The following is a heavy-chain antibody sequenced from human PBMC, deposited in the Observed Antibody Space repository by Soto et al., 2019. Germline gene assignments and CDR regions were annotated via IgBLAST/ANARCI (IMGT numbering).Heavy chain of an antibody. CDR3: AKDFKISGGHYGSLNYYYGMDV. V-gene: IGHV3-30*18. D-gene: IGHD3-10*01. J-gene: IGHJ6*02. CDR1: GFTFSAFG. CDR2: ISYDGILK. Sequence: QVHLVESGGGVVQPGRSLRLSCEASGFTFSAFGMHWVRQAPGKGLEWVAIISYDGILKYYADPVKGRFTISRDTCKSALYLQMNSLRPEDTAVYYCAKDFKISGGHYGSLNYYYGMDVWGQGTTVTVSS.